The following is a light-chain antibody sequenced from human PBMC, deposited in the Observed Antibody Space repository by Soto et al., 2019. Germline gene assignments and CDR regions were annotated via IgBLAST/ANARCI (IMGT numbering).Light chain of an antibody. J-gene: IGLJ3*02. CDR3: SSYTSTNSWV. CDR2: DVS. V-gene: IGLV2-14*01. Sequence: QSALTQSASVSGSPGQSITISCTGTSGDVGGYNYVSWYQQHPGKAPKLIIYDVSNRPSGVSTRFSGSKSGNTASLTISGLQAEDEADYSCSSYTSTNSWVFGGGTKVTVL. CDR1: SGDVGGYNY.